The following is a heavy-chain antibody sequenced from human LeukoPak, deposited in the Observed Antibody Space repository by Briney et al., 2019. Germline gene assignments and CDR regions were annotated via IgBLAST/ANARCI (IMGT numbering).Heavy chain of an antibody. CDR3: ARDFNSASRNLGVY. CDR2: ISYDGSNK. CDR1: GFTFSSYA. V-gene: IGHV3-30-3*01. D-gene: IGHD3-16*01. Sequence: GGSLRLSCAASGFTFSSYAMHWVRQAPGKGLEWVAVISYDGSNKYYADSVKGRFTISRDNSKNTLYLQMNSLSAEDTAVYYCARDFNSASRNLGVYWGQGTLVTVSS. J-gene: IGHJ4*02.